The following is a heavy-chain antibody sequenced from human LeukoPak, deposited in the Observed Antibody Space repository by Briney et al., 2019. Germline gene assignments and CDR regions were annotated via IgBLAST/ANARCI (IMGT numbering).Heavy chain of an antibody. J-gene: IGHJ4*02. D-gene: IGHD3-22*01. CDR3: ARDAYDSSGYWPY. Sequence: GGSLRLSCAASGFTFDDYAMHWVRQAPGKGLDGVSGISWNSGSIGYADSVKGRFTISRDNAKNSLYLQMNSLRAEDTAVYYCARDAYDSSGYWPYWGQGTLVTVSS. CDR1: GFTFDDYA. CDR2: ISWNSGSI. V-gene: IGHV3-9*01.